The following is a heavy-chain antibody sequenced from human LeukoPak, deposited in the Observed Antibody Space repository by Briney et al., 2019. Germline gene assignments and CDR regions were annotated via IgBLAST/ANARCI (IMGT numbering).Heavy chain of an antibody. CDR2: IIPIFGTA. J-gene: IGHJ5*02. D-gene: IGHD6-13*01. Sequence: SVKVSCKASGGTFSSYAISGVRQAPGQGLEWMGGIIPIFGTANYAQKFQGRVTITADKSTSTAYMELSSLRSEDTAVYYCARGRPTTSIAAAGVXWFDPWXXXTLVTVS. CDR3: ARGRPTTSIAAAGVXWFDP. V-gene: IGHV1-69*06. CDR1: GGTFSSYA.